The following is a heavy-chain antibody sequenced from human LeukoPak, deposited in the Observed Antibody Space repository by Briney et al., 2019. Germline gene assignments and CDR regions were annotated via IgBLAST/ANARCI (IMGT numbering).Heavy chain of an antibody. CDR2: ISYDGSNK. D-gene: IGHD2-15*01. CDR3: ARDGRGRTFVVVAAIDYFDY. CDR1: GFTFSRYA. J-gene: IGHJ4*01. Sequence: GRSLRLSCAASGFTFSRYAMHWVRQAPGKGLEWVAVISYDGSNKYYADSVKGRFTISRDNSKNTLYLQMNSLRAEDTAVYYCARDGRGRTFVVVAAIDYFDYWAHGTLVTVSS. V-gene: IGHV3-30*04.